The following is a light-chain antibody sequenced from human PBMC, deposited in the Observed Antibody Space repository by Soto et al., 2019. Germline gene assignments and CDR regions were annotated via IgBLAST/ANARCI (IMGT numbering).Light chain of an antibody. CDR2: DVS. CDR3: SSYSSISYVI. CDR1: SSDIGGYRY. Sequence: QSVLTQPAAVSGSPGQSITISCTGTSSDIGGYRYVSWYQQHPGKAPQLVIYDVSYRPSGISNRFSGSKSGNTASLTISGLQAEDEANYYCSSYSSISYVIFGGGTKVTVL. J-gene: IGLJ2*01. V-gene: IGLV2-14*03.